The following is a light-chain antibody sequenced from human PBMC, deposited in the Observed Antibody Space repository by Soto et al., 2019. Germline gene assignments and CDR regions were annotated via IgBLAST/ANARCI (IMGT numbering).Light chain of an antibody. Sequence: QSALTQPASVSGSPGQSITISCTGTSSDVGGYNYVSWYQQHPGKAPKLLIYEVRHRPSGISNRFSGSKSGNTAPLTISGLQAEDEADFYCTSYTSSSTYVFGTGTKLTVL. J-gene: IGLJ1*01. CDR3: TSYTSSSTYV. V-gene: IGLV2-14*01. CDR1: SSDVGGYNY. CDR2: EVR.